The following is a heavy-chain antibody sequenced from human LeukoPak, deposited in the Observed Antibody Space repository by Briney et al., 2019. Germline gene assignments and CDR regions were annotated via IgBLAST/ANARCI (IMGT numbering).Heavy chain of an antibody. CDR1: GYTFTGHY. J-gene: IGHJ4*02. V-gene: IGHV1-18*04. Sequence: ASVKVSCKASGYTFTGHYLHWIRQAPGQGLEWMGWISAYNGNTNYAQKLQGRVTMTTDTSTSTAYMELRSLRSDDTAVYYCARDLGPGDSSGYGFDYWGQGTLVTVSS. CDR3: ARDLGPGDSSGYGFDY. D-gene: IGHD3-22*01. CDR2: ISAYNGNT.